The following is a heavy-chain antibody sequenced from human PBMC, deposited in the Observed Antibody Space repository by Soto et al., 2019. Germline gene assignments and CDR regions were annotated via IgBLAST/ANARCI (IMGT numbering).Heavy chain of an antibody. CDR2: INHSGST. CDR1: GGSFSGYY. CDR3: ARRWGTYFDY. D-gene: IGHD7-27*01. V-gene: IGHV4-34*01. J-gene: IGHJ4*02. Sequence: LSLTCAVYGGSFSGYYWSWIRQPPGKGLEWIGEINHSGSTNYNPSLKSRVTISVDTSKNQFSLKLSSVTAADTAVYYCARRWGTYFDYWGQGTLVTVSS.